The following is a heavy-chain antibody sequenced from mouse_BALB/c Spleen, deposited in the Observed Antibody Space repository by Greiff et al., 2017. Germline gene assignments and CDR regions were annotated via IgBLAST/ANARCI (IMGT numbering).Heavy chain of an antibody. V-gene: IGHV1-87*01. CDR3: ASIYYDYDGYFDY. D-gene: IGHD2-4*01. CDR2: IYPGDGDT. Sequence: QVQLQQSGAELASPGASVKLSCKASGYTFTSYWMQWVKQRPGQGLEWIGAIYPGDGDTRYTQKFKGKATLTADKSSSTAYMQLSSLASEDSAVYYCASIYYDYDGYFDYWGQGTTLTVSS. J-gene: IGHJ2*01. CDR1: GYTFTSYW.